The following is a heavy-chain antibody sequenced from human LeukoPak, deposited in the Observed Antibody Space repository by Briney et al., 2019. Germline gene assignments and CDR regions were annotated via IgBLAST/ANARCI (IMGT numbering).Heavy chain of an antibody. Sequence: ASVKVSCKASDYTFITYGLSWVRQAPGQGLEWMGWINTYNGNTNYAQKLQGRVTMTTDTSTNTAYMELRSLRSDDTAVYYCARDRSEHYDRSAYSWYDAFDLWGQGTMVTVSS. CDR3: ARDRSEHYDRSAYSWYDAFDL. CDR1: DYTFITYG. CDR2: INTYNGNT. D-gene: IGHD3-22*01. J-gene: IGHJ3*01. V-gene: IGHV1-18*01.